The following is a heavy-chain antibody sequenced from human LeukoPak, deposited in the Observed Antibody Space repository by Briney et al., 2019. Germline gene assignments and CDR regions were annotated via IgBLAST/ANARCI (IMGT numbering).Heavy chain of an antibody. D-gene: IGHD6-19*01. CDR1: GFTFSSYG. V-gene: IGHV3-30*02. CDR2: IQYDGSYK. Sequence: GGSLRLSCAASGFTFSSYGMHWVRQAPGKGLEWVAFIQYDGSYKDYGDSVKGRFTISRDNSKNTLYLQMNSLGAEDTAVYFCAKDVVGQQWPENYWGQGTLVTVSS. CDR3: AKDVVGQQWPENY. J-gene: IGHJ4*02.